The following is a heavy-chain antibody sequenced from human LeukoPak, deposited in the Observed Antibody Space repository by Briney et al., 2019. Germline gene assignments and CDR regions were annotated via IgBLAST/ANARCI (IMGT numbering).Heavy chain of an antibody. CDR3: AKERGRSVISTAGLDY. J-gene: IGHJ4*02. V-gene: IGHV3-30*18. Sequence: GRSLRLSCAASGFTFSSYGMHWVRQAPGKGLEWVAVISYDGSNKYYADSVKGRFTISRDNSKNTLYLQMNSLRAEDTAVYYCAKERGRSVISTAGLDYWGQGTLVTVSS. CDR1: GFTFSSYG. CDR2: ISYDGSNK. D-gene: IGHD2-21*01.